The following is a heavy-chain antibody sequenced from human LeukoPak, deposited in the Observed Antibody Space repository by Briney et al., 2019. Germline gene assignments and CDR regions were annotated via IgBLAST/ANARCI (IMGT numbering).Heavy chain of an antibody. J-gene: IGHJ1*01. CDR1: GFALSDFY. Sequence: RGSLWHSSVASGFALSDFYMTWIRQAPGKGLEWVSYITGDGTTIYHADSVRGRFTISRDNAKNSLYLQMDSLRAEDTAVYYCARDWRTKGMGDWGERSLVSVSS. D-gene: IGHD3-3*01. V-gene: IGHV3-11*01. CDR3: ARDWRTKGMGD. CDR2: ITGDGTTI.